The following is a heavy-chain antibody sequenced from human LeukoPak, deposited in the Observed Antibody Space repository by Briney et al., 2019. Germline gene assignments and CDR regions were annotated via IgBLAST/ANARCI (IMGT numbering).Heavy chain of an antibody. Sequence: PGGSLRLSCAASGFTFSSYTMHWIRQAPGKGLEWVSSISGSNSYIFYADSVKGRFTVSRDNAKDSLYLQMNSLRAEDTAVYYCARTDSSGYYYGFDYWGQGTLVTVSS. CDR2: ISGSNSYI. CDR3: ARTDSSGYYYGFDY. CDR1: GFTFSSYT. V-gene: IGHV3-21*01. D-gene: IGHD3-22*01. J-gene: IGHJ4*02.